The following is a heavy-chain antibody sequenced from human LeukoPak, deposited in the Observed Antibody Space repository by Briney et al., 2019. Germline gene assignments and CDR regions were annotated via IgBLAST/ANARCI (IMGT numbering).Heavy chain of an antibody. CDR2: IYYSGST. D-gene: IGHD4-23*01. J-gene: IGHJ5*02. CDR1: GGSISSYY. CDR3: ARHSDYAGWFDP. Sequence: SETLSLTCTVSGGSISSYYWSWIRQPPGKGLEWIGYIYYSGSTNYNPSLKSRVTISVDTSKNQFSLKLSSVTAADTAVYYCARHSDYAGWFDPWGQGTLVTVSS. V-gene: IGHV4-59*01.